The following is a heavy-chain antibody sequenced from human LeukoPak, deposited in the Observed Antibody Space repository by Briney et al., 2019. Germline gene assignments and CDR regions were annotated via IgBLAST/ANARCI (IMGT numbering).Heavy chain of an antibody. CDR2: ISWNSGSI. CDR3: ATRVSTSRSFDY. J-gene: IGHJ4*02. V-gene: IGHV3-9*01. CDR1: GFTFDDYA. Sequence: GRSLRLSCAASGFTFDDYAMHWVRQAPGKGLEWVSGISWNSGSIGYADSVKGRFTISRDNSKNTLYLQMNSLRAEDTAVYYCATRVSTSRSFDYWGQGTLVTVSS.